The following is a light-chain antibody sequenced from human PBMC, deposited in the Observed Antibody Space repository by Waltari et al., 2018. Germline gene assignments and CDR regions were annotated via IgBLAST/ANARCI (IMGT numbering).Light chain of an antibody. CDR1: CGPIASNV. CDR2: EDN. V-gene: IGLV6-57*02. J-gene: IGLJ2*01. Sequence: NFMLTQPHPVSESPGKPLPISCTGTCGPIASNVCQWYQQRPGSAPTTVIYEDNQRPSGVPDRFSGSIDSSSNSASLTISGLKTEDEADYYCQSYDSSNHVVFGGGTKLTVL. CDR3: QSYDSSNHVV.